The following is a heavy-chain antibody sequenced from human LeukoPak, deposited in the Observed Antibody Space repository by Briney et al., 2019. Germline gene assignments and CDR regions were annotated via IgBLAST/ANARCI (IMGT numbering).Heavy chain of an antibody. CDR2: IYHSGST. Sequence: PSQTLSLTCTVSGGSISSGSYYWGWIRQPPGKGLEWIGSIYHSGSTYYNPSLKSRVTISVDTSKNQFSLKLSSVTAADTAVYYCAREGPDSGYDYWGQGTLVTVSS. CDR3: AREGPDSGYDY. V-gene: IGHV4-39*07. CDR1: GGSISSGSYY. J-gene: IGHJ4*02. D-gene: IGHD5-12*01.